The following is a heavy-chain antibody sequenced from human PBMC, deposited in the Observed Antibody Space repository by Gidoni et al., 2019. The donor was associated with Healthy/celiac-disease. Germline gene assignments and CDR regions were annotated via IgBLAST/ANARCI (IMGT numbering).Heavy chain of an antibody. CDR1: GFTFSSYS. CDR2: IRSSSSYI. V-gene: IGHV3-21*01. D-gene: IGHD6-6*01. J-gene: IGHJ4*02. CDR3: ARDPKYSSSSGY. Sequence: EVQLVESGGGLVKPGGSLRLSCAASGFTFSSYSMNWVRQAPGKGLEWVSPIRSSSSYIYYADSVKGRFTISRDNAKNSLYLQMNSLRAEDTAVYYCARDPKYSSSSGYWGQGTLVTVSS.